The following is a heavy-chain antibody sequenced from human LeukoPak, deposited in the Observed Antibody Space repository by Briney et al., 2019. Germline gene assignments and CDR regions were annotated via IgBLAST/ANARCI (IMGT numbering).Heavy chain of an antibody. J-gene: IGHJ3*02. CDR2: ISYSGIT. V-gene: IGHV4-59*01. CDR1: GGSISSYY. D-gene: IGHD1-7*01. Sequence: SETLSLTCTVSGGSISSYYWSWIRQPPGKGLEWIGYISYSGITNYNPSLKSRVTISVDTSKNQFSLKLTSVTAADTAVYYCARGGGILTGTPLDDAFDIWGQGTMVTVSS. CDR3: ARGGGILTGTPLDDAFDI.